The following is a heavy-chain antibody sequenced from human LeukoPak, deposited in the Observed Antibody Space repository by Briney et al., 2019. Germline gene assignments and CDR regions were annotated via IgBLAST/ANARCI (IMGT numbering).Heavy chain of an antibody. CDR1: GYTLTGHY. D-gene: IGHD3-3*01. Sequence: GASVKVSCKASGYTLTGHYMHWVRQAPGQGLEWMGWINPNSGGTKYAQKCQGRVTLTRNTSISTAYIKLSRLGSDDTALYYCARSYDFWSGPPFDPWGQGTLVTVSS. V-gene: IGHV1-2*02. J-gene: IGHJ5*02. CDR3: ARSYDFWSGPPFDP. CDR2: INPNSGGT.